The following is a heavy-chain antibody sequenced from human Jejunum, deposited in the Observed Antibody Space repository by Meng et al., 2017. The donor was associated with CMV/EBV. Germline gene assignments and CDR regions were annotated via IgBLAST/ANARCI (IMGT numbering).Heavy chain of an antibody. J-gene: IGHJ4*02. Sequence: QGELEGSGLGLVEPSETLSLTCTVSSDSISSNFWSWIRQPAGKGLEWIGRIYSSGSTFYNPSLKSRVTMSVDTSKNQFSLSLASVTAADTAIYFCAREESVGIAVTGTFDYWGQGILVTVSS. V-gene: IGHV4-4*07. CDR1: SDSISSNF. CDR2: IYSSGST. D-gene: IGHD6-19*01. CDR3: AREESVGIAVTGTFDY.